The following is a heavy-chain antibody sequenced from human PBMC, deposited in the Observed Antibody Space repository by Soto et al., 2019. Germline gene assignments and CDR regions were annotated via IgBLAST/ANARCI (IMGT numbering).Heavy chain of an antibody. D-gene: IGHD6-13*01. V-gene: IGHV3-30-3*01. J-gene: IGHJ6*02. CDR3: ARGGYSSSWPKVYYYYGMDV. Sequence: QVQLVESGGGVVQPGRSLRLSCAASGFTFSSYAMHWVRQAPGKGLEWVAVISYDGSNKYYADSVKGRFTISRDNSKNTLYLQMNSLRAEDTAVYYCARGGYSSSWPKVYYYYGMDVWGQGTTVTVSS. CDR2: ISYDGSNK. CDR1: GFTFSSYA.